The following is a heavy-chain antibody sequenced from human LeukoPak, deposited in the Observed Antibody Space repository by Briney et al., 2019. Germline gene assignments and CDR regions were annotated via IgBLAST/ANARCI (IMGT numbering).Heavy chain of an antibody. J-gene: IGHJ6*02. CDR3: ARGEVVIGYYYGMDV. V-gene: IGHV1-8*02. CDR1: GYTFTSYY. D-gene: IGHD3-22*01. Sequence: ASVKVSCKASGYTFTSYYMHWVRQAPGQGLEWMGWMNPNSGNTGYAQKFQGRVTMTRNTSISTAYMELSSLRSEDTAVYYCARGEVVIGYYYGMDVWGQGTTVTVSS. CDR2: MNPNSGNT.